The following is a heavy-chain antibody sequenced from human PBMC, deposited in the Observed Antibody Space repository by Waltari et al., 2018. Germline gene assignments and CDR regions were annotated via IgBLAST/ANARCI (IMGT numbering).Heavy chain of an antibody. CDR2: INHSGST. D-gene: IGHD6-6*01. V-gene: IGHV4-34*01. CDR3: ARGSISVIAARPAYMDV. CDR1: GGSFSGYY. Sequence: QVQLQQWGAGLLKPSETLSLTCAVYGGSFSGYYWSWIHQPPGKGLEWIGEINHSGSTNYNPSLKSRVTISVDTSKNQFSLKLSSVTAADTAVYYCARGSISVIAARPAYMDVWGKGTTVTVSS. J-gene: IGHJ6*03.